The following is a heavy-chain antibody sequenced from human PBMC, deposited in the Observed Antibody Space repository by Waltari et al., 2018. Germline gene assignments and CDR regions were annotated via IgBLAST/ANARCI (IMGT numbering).Heavy chain of an antibody. Sequence: QVQLQESGPGLVKPSETLSLTCTVSGGFINNNYWNWLRQPAGKGLDWIGRIHSSGGNNYHPSLKSRVTMSVDTSKNQFSLKLNSVTAADTAVYYCSSGGVPYYYYYMDVWGKGTTVTISS. CDR1: GGFINNNY. V-gene: IGHV4-4*07. J-gene: IGHJ6*03. CDR3: SSGGVPYYYYYMDV. CDR2: IHSSGGN. D-gene: IGHD2-15*01.